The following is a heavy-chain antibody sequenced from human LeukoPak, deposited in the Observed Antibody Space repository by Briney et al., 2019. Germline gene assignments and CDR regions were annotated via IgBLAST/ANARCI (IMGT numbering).Heavy chain of an antibody. CDR3: ARGPLVATMFSARFYYYGMDV. D-gene: IGHD5-12*01. J-gene: IGHJ6*02. Sequence: SVKVSGKASGGTFSSYAISWVRQAPGQGLEWMGGIIPIFGTANYAQKFQGRVTITADESTSTAYMELSSLRSEDTAVYYCARGPLVATMFSARFYYYGMDVWGQGTTVTVSS. CDR2: IIPIFGTA. V-gene: IGHV1-69*13. CDR1: GGTFSSYA.